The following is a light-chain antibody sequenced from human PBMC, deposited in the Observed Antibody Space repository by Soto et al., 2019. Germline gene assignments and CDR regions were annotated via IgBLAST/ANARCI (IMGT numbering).Light chain of an antibody. J-gene: IGLJ2*01. V-gene: IGLV2-14*01. CDR1: SSDVGGYNY. Sequence: QSALTQPASVSGSPGQSITISCAGTSSDVGGYNYVSWYQQYPGKAPKLMISEVMNRPSGVSDRFSGSKSGNTASLTISWLQDEDEADDYCNSYTNKNTVVFGGGTKLTVL. CDR2: EVM. CDR3: NSYTNKNTVV.